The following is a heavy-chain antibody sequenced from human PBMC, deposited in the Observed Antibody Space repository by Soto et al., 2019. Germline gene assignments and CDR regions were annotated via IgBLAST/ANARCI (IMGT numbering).Heavy chain of an antibody. V-gene: IGHV3-48*03. D-gene: IGHD6-19*01. CDR2: ISSSGSTI. CDR3: ASLSASRSGWYYYYYYGMDV. CDR1: GFTFSSYE. J-gene: IGHJ6*02. Sequence: GGSLRLSCAASGFTFSSYEMNWVRQAPGKGLEWVSYISSSGSTIYYADSVKGRFTISRDNAKNSLYLQMNSLRAEDTAVYYCASLSASRSGWYYYYYYGMDVWGQGTTVTVSS.